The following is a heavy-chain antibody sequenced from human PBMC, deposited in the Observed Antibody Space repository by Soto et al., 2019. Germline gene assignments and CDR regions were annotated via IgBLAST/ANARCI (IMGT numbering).Heavy chain of an antibody. V-gene: IGHV4-59*01. CDR1: GGSISSYY. CDR3: ARGRLVAFDI. D-gene: IGHD2-15*01. J-gene: IGHJ3*02. CDR2: IYYSGST. Sequence: QVQLQESGPGLVKPSETLSLTCPVSGGSISSYYWSWIRQPQGKGLEWIGYIYYSGSTNYNPSLKCRVTITVDTSTNQFPRKLNSVTAADTAVCYCARGRLVAFDIRRQETIVTVS.